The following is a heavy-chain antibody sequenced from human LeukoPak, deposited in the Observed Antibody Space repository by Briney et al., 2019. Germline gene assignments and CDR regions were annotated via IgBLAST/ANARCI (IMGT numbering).Heavy chain of an antibody. CDR1: GGSFSGYY. J-gene: IGHJ4*02. CDR2: INHSGST. Sequence: PSETLSLTCAVYGGSFSGYYWSWIRQPPGKGLEWIGEINHSGSTNYNPSLKSRVTISVDASKNQFSLKLSPVTAADTAVYYCARVGSVLGLFYWGQGTLVTVSS. V-gene: IGHV4-34*01. D-gene: IGHD3-10*01. CDR3: ARVGSVLGLFY.